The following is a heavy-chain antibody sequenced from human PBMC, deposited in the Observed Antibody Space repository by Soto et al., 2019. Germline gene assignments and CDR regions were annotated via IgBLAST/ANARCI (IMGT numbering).Heavy chain of an antibody. J-gene: IGHJ5*02. V-gene: IGHV2-5*02. CDR3: AHRRAGPANYDILTGYYTGGKEGNWFDP. D-gene: IGHD3-9*01. Sequence: SGPTLVKPTQTLTLTCTFSGFSLSTGGVGVGWIRQPPGKALEWLALIYWDDDKRYSPSRKSRITIAKDTSENQVVLTNTNMDPVETATYYCAHRRAGPANYDILTGYYTGGKEGNWFDPWGQGTLVTVSS. CDR2: IYWDDDK. CDR1: GFSLSTGGVG.